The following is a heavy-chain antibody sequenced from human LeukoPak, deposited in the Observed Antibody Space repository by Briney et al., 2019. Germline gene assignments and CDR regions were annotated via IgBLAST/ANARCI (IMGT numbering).Heavy chain of an antibody. D-gene: IGHD3-16*01. CDR3: AKYRVGVSSPVDY. CDR1: GFTFVSYA. CDR2: ISNGGAST. V-gene: IGHV3-23*01. J-gene: IGHJ4*02. Sequence: GGSLRLSCAASGFTFVSYAMSWVRQAPGKGLEGVSGISNGGASTYYADSVKGRFTISRDNSKNTLFLQMNSLGAEDTAVYYCAKYRVGVSSPVDYWGQGTLVTVSS.